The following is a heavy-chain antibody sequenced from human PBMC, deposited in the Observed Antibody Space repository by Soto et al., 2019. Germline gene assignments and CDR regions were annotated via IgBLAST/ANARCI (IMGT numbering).Heavy chain of an antibody. CDR3: ARLALQTAMVSLDY. D-gene: IGHD5-18*01. Sequence: SETLSLTCTVSGASISIGGHYWGWIRQPPGKGLEWIGTINYSGTTNYDPSLRSRVTFSVDTSNNQFSLKLSSVTAADTAVYYCARLALQTAMVSLDYWGQGTLVTVSS. CDR1: GASISIGGHY. V-gene: IGHV4-39*01. CDR2: INYSGTT. J-gene: IGHJ4*02.